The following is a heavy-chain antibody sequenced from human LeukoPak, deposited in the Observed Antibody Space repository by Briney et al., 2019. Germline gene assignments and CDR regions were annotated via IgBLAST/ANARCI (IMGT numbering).Heavy chain of an antibody. J-gene: IGHJ4*02. CDR2: IYPRDGST. Sequence: ASVKVSCKASGYTFTSNYIHWVRQAPGQGLEWMGMIYPRDGSTSYAQNFQGRVTVTRDTSTTTVHMELRGLRSEDTAVYYCARDQEGFDYWGPGTVVTVSS. CDR3: ARDQEGFDY. V-gene: IGHV1-46*01. CDR1: GYTFTSNY.